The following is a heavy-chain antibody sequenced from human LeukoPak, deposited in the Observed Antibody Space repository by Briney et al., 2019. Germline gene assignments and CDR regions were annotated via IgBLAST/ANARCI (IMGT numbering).Heavy chain of an antibody. Sequence: GGSLRLSCAASGFTFSSYSMNWVRQAPGKGLEWVSYISSSSNTIYYADSVKGRFTISRDNAKNSLYLQTNSLRVEDTAVYYCARAYSSSHAYYYYYGMDVWGQGTTVTVSS. CDR2: ISSSSNTI. J-gene: IGHJ6*02. V-gene: IGHV3-48*01. D-gene: IGHD6-13*01. CDR1: GFTFSSYS. CDR3: ARAYSSSHAYYYYYGMDV.